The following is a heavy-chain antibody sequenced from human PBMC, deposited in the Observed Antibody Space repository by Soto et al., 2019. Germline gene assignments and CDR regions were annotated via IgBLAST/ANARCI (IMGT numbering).Heavy chain of an antibody. CDR1: GFTFSSYA. V-gene: IGHV3-23*01. J-gene: IGHJ6*02. Sequence: GGSLRLSCAASGFTFSSYAMSWVRQAPGKGLEWVSAISGSGGSTYYADSVKGRFTISRDNSKNTLYLQMNSLRAEDTAVYYCARSPNYYYYYGIDVWGQGTTVTVSS. CDR2: ISGSGGST. CDR3: ARSPNYYYYYGIDV. D-gene: IGHD6-13*01.